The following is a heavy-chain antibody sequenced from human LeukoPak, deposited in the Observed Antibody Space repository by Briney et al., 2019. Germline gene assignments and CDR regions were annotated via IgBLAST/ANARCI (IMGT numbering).Heavy chain of an antibody. V-gene: IGHV4-30-4*08. D-gene: IGHD2-2*01. CDR2: IYYSGST. CDR3: ARVHCSSTSCQFDY. Sequence: SETLSLTCTVSGGSISSGDYYWSWIRQPPGKGLEWIGYIYYSGSTYYNPSLKSRVTVSVDTSKNQFSLKLSSVTAADTAVYYCARVHCSSTSCQFDYWGQGTLVTVSS. J-gene: IGHJ4*02. CDR1: GGSISSGDYY.